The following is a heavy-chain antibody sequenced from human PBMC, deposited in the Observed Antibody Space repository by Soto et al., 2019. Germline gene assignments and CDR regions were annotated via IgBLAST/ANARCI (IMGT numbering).Heavy chain of an antibody. CDR2: IYYSGST. J-gene: IGHJ6*03. V-gene: IGHV4-31*03. CDR1: GGSISSGGYY. D-gene: IGHD2-15*01. CDR3: AGRLGYCSGGSSGTPGYYYYYYYMDV. Sequence: SETLSLTCTVSGGSISSGGYYWSWIRQHPGKGLEWIGYIYYSGSTYYNPSLKSRVTISVDTSKNQFSLKLSSVTAADTAVYYCAGRLGYCSGGSSGTPGYYYYYYYMDVWGKGTTVT.